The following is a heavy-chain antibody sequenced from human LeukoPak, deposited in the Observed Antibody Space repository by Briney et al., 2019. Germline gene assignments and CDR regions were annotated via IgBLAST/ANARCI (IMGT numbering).Heavy chain of an antibody. CDR3: ARDPPMDRITIFGVVIHFDY. CDR1: GYTFTSYY. V-gene: IGHV1-46*01. Sequence: GASVKASCKASGYTFTSYYMHWVRQAPGQGLEWMGIINPSGGSTSYAQKFQGRVTMTRDTSTSTVYMELSSLRSEDTAVYYCARDPPMDRITIFGVVIHFDYWGQGTLVTVSS. CDR2: INPSGGST. J-gene: IGHJ4*02. D-gene: IGHD3-3*01.